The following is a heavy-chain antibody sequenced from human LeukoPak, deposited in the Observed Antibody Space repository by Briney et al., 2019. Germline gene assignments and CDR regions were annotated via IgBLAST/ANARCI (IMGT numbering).Heavy chain of an antibody. CDR3: AKGSRSGGSYDFDY. Sequence: GESLRLSCAASGFTFSNYAVGWVSQAPGKGLEWVSTFTGSGGSTYYADSVKGRFTISRDNSKKTLYLQMNSLRAEDTAVYYCAKGSRSGGSYDFDYWGQGTLVTVSS. D-gene: IGHD1-26*01. V-gene: IGHV3-23*01. CDR2: FTGSGGST. J-gene: IGHJ4*02. CDR1: GFTFSNYA.